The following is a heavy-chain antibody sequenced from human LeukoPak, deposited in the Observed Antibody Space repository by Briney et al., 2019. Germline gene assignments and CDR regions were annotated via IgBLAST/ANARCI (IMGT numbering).Heavy chain of an antibody. D-gene: IGHD6-19*01. Sequence: GGSLRLSCAVSGFTFSSYVMSWIRQAPGKGLEWVSYISSSSSTIYYADSVKGRFTISRDNAKNSLYLQMNSLSAEDTAVYYCARGGYSSGWSNFDYWGQGTLVTVSS. CDR1: GFTFSSYV. CDR2: ISSSSSTI. J-gene: IGHJ4*02. CDR3: ARGGYSSGWSNFDY. V-gene: IGHV3-48*04.